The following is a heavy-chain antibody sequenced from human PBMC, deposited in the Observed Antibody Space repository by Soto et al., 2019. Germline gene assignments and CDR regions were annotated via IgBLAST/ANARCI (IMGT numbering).Heavy chain of an antibody. J-gene: IGHJ5*02. D-gene: IGHD3-3*01. CDR3: VRDRFTIFGVAENRFDP. CDR1: GFTVSNSY. CDR2: VYSGAST. Sequence: EVQLVESGGGLVQPGGSLRLSCAASGFTVSNSYMSWIRQAPGKGLEWLSIVYSGASTYYAGSVKGRFTISRDSSKNTIYLQMNSLGADDPAVYYCVRDRFTIFGVAENRFDPWGQGTLVTVSS. V-gene: IGHV3-66*01.